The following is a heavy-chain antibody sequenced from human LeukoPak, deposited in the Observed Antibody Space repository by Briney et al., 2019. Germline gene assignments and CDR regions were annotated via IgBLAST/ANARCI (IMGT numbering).Heavy chain of an antibody. D-gene: IGHD1-26*01. CDR2: ISSSSSYI. J-gene: IGHJ3*02. V-gene: IGHV3-21*01. Sequence: GGSLRLSCAASGFTFSSYSMNWARQAPGKGLEWVSSISSSSSYIYYADSVKGRFTISRDNAKNSLYLQMNSLRAEDTAVYYCAREVSNTRDDAFDIWGQGTMVTVSS. CDR3: AREVSNTRDDAFDI. CDR1: GFTFSSYS.